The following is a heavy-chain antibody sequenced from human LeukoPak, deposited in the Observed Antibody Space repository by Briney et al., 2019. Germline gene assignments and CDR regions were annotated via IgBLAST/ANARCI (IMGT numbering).Heavy chain of an antibody. J-gene: IGHJ5*02. Sequence: PSETLSLTCTVSGGSISSYSWSWIRQPPEKGLEWIGYIYYSGSTNYNPSLKSRVTISVDTSKNQFSLKLSSVTAADTAVYYCARGRRYDFWSGYVFDPWGQGTLVTVSS. CDR3: ARGRRYDFWSGYVFDP. CDR2: IYYSGST. D-gene: IGHD3-3*01. CDR1: GGSISSYS. V-gene: IGHV4-59*01.